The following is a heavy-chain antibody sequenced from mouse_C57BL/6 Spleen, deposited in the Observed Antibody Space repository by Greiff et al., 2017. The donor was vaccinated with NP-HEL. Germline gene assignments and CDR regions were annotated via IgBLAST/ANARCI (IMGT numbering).Heavy chain of an antibody. D-gene: IGHD3-2*02. CDR3: ARGDSSGYDYAMDY. CDR2: FHPYNDDT. Sequence: QVQLKESGAELVKPGASVKMSCKASGYTFTTYPIEWMKQNHGKSLEWIGNFHPYNDDTKYNEKFKGKATLTVEKSSSTVYLELSRLTSDDSAVYYCARGDSSGYDYAMDYWGQGTSVTVSS. V-gene: IGHV1-47*01. J-gene: IGHJ4*01. CDR1: GYTFTTYP.